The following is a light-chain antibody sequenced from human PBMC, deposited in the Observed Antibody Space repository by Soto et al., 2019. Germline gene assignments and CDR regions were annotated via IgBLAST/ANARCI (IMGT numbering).Light chain of an antibody. CDR3: QTWDTGIRV. CDR2: LNSDGSH. CDR1: SVHSSYA. J-gene: IGLJ3*02. V-gene: IGLV4-69*02. Sequence: QPVLTQSPSASASLGASVKLTCTLSSVHSSYAIAWHQQQPEKGPRYLMKLNSDGSHSKGDGIPDRFSGSSSGAERYLTISSLQSEDEADYYCQTWDTGIRVFGGGTQLTVL.